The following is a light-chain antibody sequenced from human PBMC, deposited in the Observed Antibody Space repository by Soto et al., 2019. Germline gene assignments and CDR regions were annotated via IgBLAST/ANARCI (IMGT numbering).Light chain of an antibody. CDR3: QQRSNWPPA. V-gene: IGKV3-11*01. J-gene: IGKJ3*01. Sequence: EWTQTPATLSLSPGERAPLSCRASQSVSSYLAWYQQKHGQAPRRLIYDASNRATGIPARFSGSGSGTDLTINISRLQPEDFEVYDGQQRSNWPPAFSPGTKVDIK. CDR2: DAS. CDR1: QSVSSY.